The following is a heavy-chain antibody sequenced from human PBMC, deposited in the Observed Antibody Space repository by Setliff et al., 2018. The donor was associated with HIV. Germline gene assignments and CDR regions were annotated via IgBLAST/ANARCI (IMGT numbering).Heavy chain of an antibody. CDR2: LSSKGQA. D-gene: IGHD2-21*01. V-gene: IGHV4-39*07. CDR1: GGSISRSTHH. Sequence: SETLSLTCTVSGGSISRSTHHWAWIRQPPGKGLEWIGALSSKGQAYYNPSLKSRVAISIDSSKNLFSLRLDSLAAADTAVYYCAAQDLDLVKYYYMDYWGPGALVTVSS. CDR3: AAQDLDLVKYYYMDY. J-gene: IGHJ4*02.